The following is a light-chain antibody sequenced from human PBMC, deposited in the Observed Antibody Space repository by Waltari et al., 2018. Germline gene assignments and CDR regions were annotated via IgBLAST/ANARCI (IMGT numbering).Light chain of an antibody. CDR2: EVN. Sequence: QSALTQPPSASGSRGQSVTIPCTGTSSDVRGYNYVSWYQHHPGEAPKLMIFEVNKRPSGVPDRFSGSKSGNTASLTVSGLQAEDDADYYCSSYAGSNNLVFGTGTKVTVL. CDR3: SSYAGSNNLV. CDR1: SSDVRGYNY. V-gene: IGLV2-8*01. J-gene: IGLJ1*01.